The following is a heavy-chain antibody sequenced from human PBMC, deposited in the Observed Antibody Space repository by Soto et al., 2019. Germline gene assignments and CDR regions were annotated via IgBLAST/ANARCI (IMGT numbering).Heavy chain of an antibody. V-gene: IGHV1-18*01. J-gene: IGHJ4*02. CDR3: ARDLDGSGTYYTDY. D-gene: IGHD3-10*01. CDR2: ISVYNGNI. CDR1: GYTFTSAG. Sequence: ASVKVSCKASGYTFTSAGISWVRQARGQGLEWMGWISVYNGNIKYAQKVQGRVSMTTDTSTSTAYMELRSLTSGDTAVYYCARDLDGSGTYYTDYWGQGTLVTLSS.